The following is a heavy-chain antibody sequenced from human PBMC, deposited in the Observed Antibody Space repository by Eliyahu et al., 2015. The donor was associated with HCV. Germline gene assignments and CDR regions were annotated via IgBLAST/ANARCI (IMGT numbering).Heavy chain of an antibody. J-gene: IGHJ6*02. Sequence: QVQLVESGGGLVKPGGSLRLSXXASGFTXXDYYXXXTRQAPGKGLEWXSYISSSSSYTNYADSVKGRFTISRDNAKNSLXLQMNSLRAEDTAVYYCARERRQVVPAEYYYYYYGMDVWGQGTTVTVSS. CDR2: ISSSSSYT. CDR1: GFTXXDYY. D-gene: IGHD2-2*01. V-gene: IGHV3-11*05. CDR3: ARERRQVVPAEYYYYYYGMDV.